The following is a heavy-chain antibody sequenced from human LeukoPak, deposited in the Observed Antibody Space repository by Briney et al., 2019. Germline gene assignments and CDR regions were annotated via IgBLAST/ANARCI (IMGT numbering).Heavy chain of an antibody. Sequence: SDTLSLTCTVSGGSISSSNYYWSWIRQPPGKGLEWIGYIYYSVSTNYNPSLKSLVTISVDTSKNQFSLKLSSVTAADTAVYYCASSVNLDQSYYYYYMDVWGKGTTVTVSS. CDR2: IYYSVST. J-gene: IGHJ6*03. D-gene: IGHD1-14*01. CDR3: ASSVNLDQSYYYYYMDV. V-gene: IGHV4-61*05. CDR1: GGSISSSNYY.